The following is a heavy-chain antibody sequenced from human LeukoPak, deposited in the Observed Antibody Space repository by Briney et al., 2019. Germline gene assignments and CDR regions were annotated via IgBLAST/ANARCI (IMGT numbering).Heavy chain of an antibody. CDR2: MNPNSGNT. D-gene: IGHD6-13*01. J-gene: IGHJ5*02. Sequence: ASVKVSCKASGYTFTSYDINWVRQATGQGLEWMGWMNPNSGNTGYAQKFQGRVTITRNTSISTAYMELSSLRSEDTAVYYCARRVRSWRFDPWGQGTLVTVSS. CDR3: ARRVRSWRFDP. V-gene: IGHV1-8*01. CDR1: GYTFTSYD.